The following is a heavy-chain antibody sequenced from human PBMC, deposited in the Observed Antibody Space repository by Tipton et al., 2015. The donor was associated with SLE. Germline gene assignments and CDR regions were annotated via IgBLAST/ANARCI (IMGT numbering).Heavy chain of an antibody. Sequence: TLSLTCTVSGASISDHYWTWIRQPPGKGLEWIGYTYSSGSTPYTPSLKSRIAISVDTSTMQFSLRLTSVTAADTAVYYCGGGNYFDYYMDVWGKGTTVTVSS. D-gene: IGHD3-22*01. CDR2: TYSSGST. J-gene: IGHJ6*03. V-gene: IGHV4-4*08. CDR1: GASISDHY. CDR3: GGGNYFDYYMDV.